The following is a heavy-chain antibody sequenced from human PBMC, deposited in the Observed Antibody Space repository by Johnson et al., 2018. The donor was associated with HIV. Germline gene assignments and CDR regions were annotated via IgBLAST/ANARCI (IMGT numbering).Heavy chain of an antibody. CDR1: EFTFSNYA. D-gene: IGHD3-3*01. CDR2: ISYDGSNK. V-gene: IGHV3-30*04. Sequence: QVQLVESGGGVVQPGRSLKLSCAASEFTFSNYAMHWVRQAPGKGLEWVAVISYDGSNKYYEDSVKGRFTISRDNSKNTMYLQMNSLRAEDTAIYYCAKLRGYYAPFDIWGQGTMVTVSS. J-gene: IGHJ3*02. CDR3: AKLRGYYAPFDI.